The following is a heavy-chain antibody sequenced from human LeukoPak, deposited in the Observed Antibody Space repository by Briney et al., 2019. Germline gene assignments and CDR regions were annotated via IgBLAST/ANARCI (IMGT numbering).Heavy chain of an antibody. J-gene: IGHJ6*03. Sequence: ASVNVSCKASGYTFSGSYIHWVRQAPGQGREWMRWINAKSGDTKYSQKFQGRVSMTSDTSIATAYMELSRLNSDDTAVYYCARDKGSSGWFYYYYFMDLWGRGTTVTVSS. CDR1: GYTFSGSY. V-gene: IGHV1-2*02. CDR3: ARDKGSSGWFYYYYFMDL. D-gene: IGHD6-19*01. CDR2: INAKSGDT.